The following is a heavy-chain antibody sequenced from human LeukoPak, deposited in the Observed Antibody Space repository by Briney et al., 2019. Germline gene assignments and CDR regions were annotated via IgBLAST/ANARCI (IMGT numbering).Heavy chain of an antibody. J-gene: IGHJ5*02. D-gene: IGHD2-2*01. CDR2: IYYSGST. CDR1: GGSISSSSYY. V-gene: IGHV4-39*07. Sequence: SETLSLTCTVSGGSISSSSYYWGWIRQPPGKGLEWIGSIYYSGSTYYNPSLKSRVTISVDTSKNQFSLKLSAVTAADTAVYYCARVGTSCYAGTCWFDPWGQGTLVIVSS. CDR3: ARVGTSCYAGTCWFDP.